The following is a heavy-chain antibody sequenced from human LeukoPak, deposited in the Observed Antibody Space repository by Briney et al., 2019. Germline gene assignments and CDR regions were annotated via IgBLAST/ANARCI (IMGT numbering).Heavy chain of an antibody. D-gene: IGHD5-24*01. CDR3: AREGLATIDYFDS. Sequence: DSVKGRFNISRDNSKNTLSLQMNSLRAEDTAVYYCAREGLATIDYFDSWSQGTLVTVSS. V-gene: IGHV3-30*07. J-gene: IGHJ4*02.